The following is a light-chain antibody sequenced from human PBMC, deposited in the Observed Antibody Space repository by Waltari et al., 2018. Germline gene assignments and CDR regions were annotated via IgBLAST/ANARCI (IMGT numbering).Light chain of an antibody. CDR1: SGHSSYA. V-gene: IGLV4-69*01. Sequence: QLVLTQSPSASASLGASVKLTCTLSSGHSSYAIAWHQQQPEKGPRCLMKLNSDGSHSKGDGIPVRFSVSSSGAERYLTISSLQSEDEADYYCQTWGTGPRVFGGGTKLTVL. CDR3: QTWGTGPRV. CDR2: LNSDGSH. J-gene: IGLJ3*02.